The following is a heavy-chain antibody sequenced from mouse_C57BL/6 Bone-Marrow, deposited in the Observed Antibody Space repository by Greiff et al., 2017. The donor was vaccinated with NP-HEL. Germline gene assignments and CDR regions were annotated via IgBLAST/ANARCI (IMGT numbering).Heavy chain of an antibody. D-gene: IGHD2-4*01. CDR3: ARSCFYDYDGFAY. CDR1: GYTFTSHW. CDR2: INPSNGGT. V-gene: IGHV1-53*01. J-gene: IGHJ3*01. Sequence: VQPPPPGTEPVKPVASAKLSCKAFGYTFTSHWMHRVKQRPGQGFEWTGNINPSNGGTNYNDKLKSKATLPVDKSTSTAYMQLSSLTSEDSAVYYCARSCFYDYDGFAYWGQGTLVTVSA.